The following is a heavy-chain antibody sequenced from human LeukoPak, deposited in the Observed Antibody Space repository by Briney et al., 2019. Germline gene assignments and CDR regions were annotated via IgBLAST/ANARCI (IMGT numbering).Heavy chain of an antibody. D-gene: IGHD2-21*01. V-gene: IGHV4-34*01. CDR1: GGSFSGYY. J-gene: IGHJ5*02. CDR2: INHSGST. Sequence: SETLSLTCAVYGGSFSGYYWSWIRQPPGKGLEWIGEINHSGSTNYNPSLKSRVTISLDTSKNQFSLKLSSVTAEDRAVYYCSSLSATWFDPWGQGTLVTVSS. CDR3: SSLSATWFDP.